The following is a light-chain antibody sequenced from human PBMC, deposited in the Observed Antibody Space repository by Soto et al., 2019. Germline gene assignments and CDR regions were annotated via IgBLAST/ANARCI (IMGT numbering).Light chain of an antibody. CDR1: SSNIGAGYD. Sequence: VLTQPPSVSGAPGQRVTISCTGSSSNIGAGYDVHWYQQFPGTTPKFLIYGNTNRPSGVPDRFSASKSGTSASLDITGLQAEDEAEYFCQSYDSSLTVVFGGGTKVTVL. CDR3: QSYDSSLTVV. V-gene: IGLV1-40*01. J-gene: IGLJ2*01. CDR2: GNT.